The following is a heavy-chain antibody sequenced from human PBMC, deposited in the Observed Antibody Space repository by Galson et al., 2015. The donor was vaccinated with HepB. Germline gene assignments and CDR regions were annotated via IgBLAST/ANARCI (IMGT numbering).Heavy chain of an antibody. CDR3: AAATQYYYDSTGYYAGSHWFAP. CDR2: IVVGNGNT. J-gene: IGHJ5*02. CDR1: GFTFSNSA. D-gene: IGHD3-22*01. Sequence: SVKVSCKASGFTFSNSAVQWVRQARGQGLEWVGWIVVGNGNTNYAPEFQGRFTITRDMSTSAVYMEMTSLRSDDTAVYYCAAATQYYYDSTGYYAGSHWFAPWGPGTLVTVSS. V-gene: IGHV1-58*01.